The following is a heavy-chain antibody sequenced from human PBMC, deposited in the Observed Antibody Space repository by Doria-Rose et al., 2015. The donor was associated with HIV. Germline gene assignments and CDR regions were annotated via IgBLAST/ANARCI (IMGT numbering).Heavy chain of an antibody. J-gene: IGHJ4*02. CDR2: TCSDDER. D-gene: IGHD6-13*01. CDR1: GVSLSSPGMG. Sequence: QITLKESGPVLVKPTETLTLTCTVSGVSLSSPGMGVSWIRQPPGKALEWLAYTCSDDERSYKTSLKSRLTISRGTSKSQVVLTMTDMDPVDTATYYCARIKSSRWYHKYYFDFWGQGTLVIVSA. CDR3: ARIKSSRWYHKYYFDF. V-gene: IGHV2-26*01.